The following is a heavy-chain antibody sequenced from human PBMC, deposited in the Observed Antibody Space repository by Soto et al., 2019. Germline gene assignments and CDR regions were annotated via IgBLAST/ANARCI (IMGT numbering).Heavy chain of an antibody. J-gene: IGHJ5*02. CDR1: GFTVSSYA. Sequence: EVQLLESGGGLVQPGGSLRLSCAASGFTVSSYAMNWVRQAPGKGLEWVSVISHSGDSTYYADSVKVRFTISRDNSNNKRYRQKDSLSAEDTAVYYCAKDGGGAYGSNRGWFDPWGQGNLVTVSS. V-gene: IGHV3-23*01. CDR3: AKDGGGAYGSNRGWFDP. D-gene: IGHD2-2*01. CDR2: ISHSGDST.